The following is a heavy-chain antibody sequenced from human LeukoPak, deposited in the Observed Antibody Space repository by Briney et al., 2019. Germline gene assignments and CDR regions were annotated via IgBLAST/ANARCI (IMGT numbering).Heavy chain of an antibody. J-gene: IGHJ4*02. D-gene: IGHD3-3*01. Sequence: PSETLSLTCAVYGGSFSGYYWGWIRQPPGKGLEWIGSIYHSGSTYYNPSLKSRVTISVDTSKNQFSLKLSSVTAADTAVYYCARGPGGSDYDFWSGYYTPFDYWGQGTLVTVSS. CDR3: ARGPGGSDYDFWSGYYTPFDY. CDR2: IYHSGST. V-gene: IGHV4-38-2*01. CDR1: GGSFSGYY.